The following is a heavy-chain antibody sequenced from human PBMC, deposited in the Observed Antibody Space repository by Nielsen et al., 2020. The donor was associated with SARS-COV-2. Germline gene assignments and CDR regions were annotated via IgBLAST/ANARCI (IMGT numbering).Heavy chain of an antibody. V-gene: IGHV4-61*01. D-gene: IGHD3-16*02. CDR2: IYYSGST. CDR3: ARAYYDYVWGSYRTPFDAFDI. Sequence: GSLRLSCTVSGGSVSSGSYYWSWIRQPPGKGLEWIGYIYYSGSTNYNPSLKSRVTISVDTSKNQFSLKLSSVTAADTAVYYCARAYYDYVWGSYRTPFDAFDIWGQGTMVTVSS. CDR1: GGSVSSGSYY. J-gene: IGHJ3*02.